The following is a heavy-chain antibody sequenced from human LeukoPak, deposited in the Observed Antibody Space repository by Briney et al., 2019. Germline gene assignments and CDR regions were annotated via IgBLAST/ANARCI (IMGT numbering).Heavy chain of an antibody. CDR3: ARVAAPYYYYYYMDV. D-gene: IGHD6-6*01. J-gene: IGHJ6*03. CDR1: GFTFSSYS. CDR2: ISSSSSYI. Sequence: GGSLRLSCAASGFTFSSYSMNWVRQAPGKGLEWVSSISSSSSYIYYADSVKGRLTISRDNAKNSLYLQMNSLRAEDTAVYYCARVAAPYYYYYYMDVWGKGTTVTVSS. V-gene: IGHV3-21*01.